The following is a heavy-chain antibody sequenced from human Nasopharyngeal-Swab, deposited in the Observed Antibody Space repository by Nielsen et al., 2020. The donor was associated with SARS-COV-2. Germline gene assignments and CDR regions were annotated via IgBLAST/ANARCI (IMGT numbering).Heavy chain of an antibody. CDR2: IVGSGDISGSGGST. CDR3: AKDTPDPDVFGPFDM. D-gene: IGHD3-3*01. J-gene: IGHJ3*02. Sequence: GESLKISCVASGYSFRTYGMSWVRQAPGKGLEWVAAIVGSGDISGSGGSTYYADSVKGRFTISRDNSKNTLSLQMNSLRAEDTAVYYCAKDTPDPDVFGPFDMWGQGTLVAVSS. CDR1: GYSFRTYG. V-gene: IGHV3-23*01.